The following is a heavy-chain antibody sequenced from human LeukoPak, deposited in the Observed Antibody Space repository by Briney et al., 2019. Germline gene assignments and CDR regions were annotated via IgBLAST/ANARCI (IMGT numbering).Heavy chain of an antibody. J-gene: IGHJ5*02. V-gene: IGHV5-51*01. D-gene: IGHD3-22*01. CDR3: ARLYRSGYYYDNWFDP. Sequence: GESLKISCKGSGYSFTSYWIGWVRQMPGRGLEWMGIIYPGDSDTRYSPSFQGQVTISADKSISTAYLQWSSLKASDTAMYYCARLYRSGYYYDNWFDPWGQGTLVTVSS. CDR2: IYPGDSDT. CDR1: GYSFTSYW.